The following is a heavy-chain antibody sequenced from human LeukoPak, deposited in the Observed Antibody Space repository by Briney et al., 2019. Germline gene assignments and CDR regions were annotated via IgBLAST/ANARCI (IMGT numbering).Heavy chain of an antibody. J-gene: IGHJ1*01. D-gene: IGHD4-17*01. V-gene: IGHV4-4*02. Sequence: PSETLSLTCAVSGGSISSSNWWSWVRQPPGKGLEWIGEIYHSGSTNYNPSLKSRVTISVDKSKNQFSLELSSVTAADTAVYYCARVEDGDYAGYFQHWGQGTLVTVSS. CDR2: IYHSGST. CDR1: GGSISSSNW. CDR3: ARVEDGDYAGYFQH.